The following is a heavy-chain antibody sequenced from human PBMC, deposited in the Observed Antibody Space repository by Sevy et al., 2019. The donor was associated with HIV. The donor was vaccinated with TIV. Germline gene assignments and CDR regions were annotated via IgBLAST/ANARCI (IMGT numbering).Heavy chain of an antibody. CDR1: GFTFNRYS. CDR2: ISFDATNK. V-gene: IGHV3-30-3*01. D-gene: IGHD3-10*01. J-gene: IGHJ6*02. Sequence: GGSLRLSCAASGFTFNRYSMHWVRQAPGKGLEWVATISFDATNKHYPDSVKGRFTISRDNAKNSLSLQMNSLRVEDTAVYYCARDGRRGYDMDVWGQGTTVTVSS. CDR3: ARDGRRGYDMDV.